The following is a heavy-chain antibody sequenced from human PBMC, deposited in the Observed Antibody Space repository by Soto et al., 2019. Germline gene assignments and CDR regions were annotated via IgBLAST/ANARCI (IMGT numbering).Heavy chain of an antibody. CDR1: GFTFSSYW. J-gene: IGHJ4*02. CDR2: IKQDGSEK. V-gene: IGHV3-7*01. CDR3: ARDHADYGDYDILDYFDY. Sequence: EVQLVESGGGLVQPGGSLRLSCAASGFTFSSYWMSWVRQAPGKGLEWVANIKQDGSEKYYVDSVKGRFTISRDNAKNSLYLQMNSLRAEDTAVYYCARDHADYGDYDILDYFDYWGQGTLVTVSS. D-gene: IGHD4-17*01.